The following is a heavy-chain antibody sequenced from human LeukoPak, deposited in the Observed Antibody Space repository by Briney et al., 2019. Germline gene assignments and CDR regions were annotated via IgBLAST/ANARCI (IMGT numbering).Heavy chain of an antibody. V-gene: IGHV4-39*07. Sequence: SETLSLTCTVSGGSISSSTYYWGWLRQPPGKGLEWIGSIYHSGSTYYNPSLKSRVTISLDTSKNQFSLKLSSVTAADTAVYYCARGRGMATIRHFDYWGQGTLVTVSS. J-gene: IGHJ4*02. CDR2: IYHSGST. CDR3: ARGRGMATIRHFDY. CDR1: GGSISSSTYY. D-gene: IGHD5-24*01.